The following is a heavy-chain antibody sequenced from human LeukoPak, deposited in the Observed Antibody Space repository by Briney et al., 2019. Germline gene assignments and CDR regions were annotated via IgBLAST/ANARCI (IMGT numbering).Heavy chain of an antibody. J-gene: IGHJ5*02. Sequence: ASVKVSCKASGYSFTGYYMHWMRQAPGQGLEWMGCINPNNGDTKYAQRFQGRVTMTRDTSIGTAYMELNRLRSDDTAVYYCARDLGEARGWFGGNPWGQGTLVTVSS. CDR1: GYSFTGYY. CDR3: ARDLGEARGWFGGNP. V-gene: IGHV1-2*02. D-gene: IGHD3-10*01. CDR2: INPNNGDT.